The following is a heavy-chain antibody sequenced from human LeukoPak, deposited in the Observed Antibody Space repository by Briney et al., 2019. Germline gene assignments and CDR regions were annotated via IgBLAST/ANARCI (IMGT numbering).Heavy chain of an antibody. CDR3: ATAPSGSGTFLDY. D-gene: IGHD3-10*01. CDR1: GFTFSSYG. Sequence: GGSLRLSCAASGFTFSSYGMHWVRQAPGKGLEWVAVIWYGGSDKYYADSVKGRFTISRDNSKNTLYLQMNSLRAEDTAVYYCATAPSGSGTFLDYSGQGTLVTVSS. V-gene: IGHV3-33*01. CDR2: IWYGGSDK. J-gene: IGHJ4*02.